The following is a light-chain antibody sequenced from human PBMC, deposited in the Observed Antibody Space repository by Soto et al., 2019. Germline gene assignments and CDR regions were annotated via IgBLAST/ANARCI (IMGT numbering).Light chain of an antibody. Sequence: QSVLTQPASVSGSPGQSITISCTGANSDVAGYNFVSWYQQYPGKAPKLMIYDVTNRPSGVSNRFSGSKSGNTASLTISGLQAEDEADYYCSSYSSSSTLVVFGGGTKVTVL. CDR1: NSDVAGYNF. V-gene: IGLV2-14*01. J-gene: IGLJ2*01. CDR3: SSYSSSSTLVV. CDR2: DVT.